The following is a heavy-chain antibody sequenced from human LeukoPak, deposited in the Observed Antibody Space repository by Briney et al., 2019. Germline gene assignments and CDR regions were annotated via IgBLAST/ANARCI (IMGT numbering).Heavy chain of an antibody. CDR2: ISSTGSYI. J-gene: IGHJ5*02. CDR3: TRVAQSGPTGWFDP. Sequence: KPGGSLRLSCAASGFTISSYGMHWVRQAPGKGLEWVSSISSTGSYIYYADSVKGRFTISRDNPGNVVYLQMDSLRAEDTAVYYCTRVAQSGPTGWFDPWGQGTLVTVSS. D-gene: IGHD1-1*01. CDR1: GFTISSYG. V-gene: IGHV3-21*01.